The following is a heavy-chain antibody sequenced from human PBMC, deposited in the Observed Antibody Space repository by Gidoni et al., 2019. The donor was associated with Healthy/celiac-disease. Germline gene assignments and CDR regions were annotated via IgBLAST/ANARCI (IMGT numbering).Heavy chain of an antibody. CDR3: ARVDILTGFDY. J-gene: IGHJ4*02. CDR2: IIPILGIA. Sequence: QVQLVQSGAEVTKPGSSVKVSCTASGGTFSSYAIRWGRQAPGQGLEWMGGIIPILGIANYAQKFQGRVTITADKSTSTAYMELSSLRSEDTAVYYCARVDILTGFDYWGQGTLVTVSS. D-gene: IGHD3-9*01. V-gene: IGHV1-69*10. CDR1: GGTFSSYA.